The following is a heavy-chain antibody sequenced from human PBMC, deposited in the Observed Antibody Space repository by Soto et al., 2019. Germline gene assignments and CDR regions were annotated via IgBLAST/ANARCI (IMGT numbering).Heavy chain of an antibody. D-gene: IGHD5-18*01. Sequence: QVQLVQSGAEVKKPGASVKVSCKASGYTFTSYGISWVRQAPGQGLEWMGWISAYNGNTNYAQKLQGRVTMTTDTSTGTAYMELRRLRSDDTAVYYCARDRPGYSYGHPLGYWGQGTLVTVSS. CDR2: ISAYNGNT. CDR3: ARDRPGYSYGHPLGY. J-gene: IGHJ4*02. V-gene: IGHV1-18*04. CDR1: GYTFTSYG.